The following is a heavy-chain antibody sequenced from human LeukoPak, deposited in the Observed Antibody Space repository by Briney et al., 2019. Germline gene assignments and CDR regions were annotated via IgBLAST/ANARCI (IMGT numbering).Heavy chain of an antibody. Sequence: SETLSLTCTVSGGSISSYYWSWIRQPPGKGLEWIGRIYTSGSTNYNPSLKSRVTISVDTSKNQFSLKLSSVTAADTAVYYCAGGSMVRGVIISDYWGQGTLVTVSS. J-gene: IGHJ4*02. CDR2: IYTSGST. D-gene: IGHD3-10*01. CDR3: AGGSMVRGVIISDY. V-gene: IGHV4-4*08. CDR1: GGSISSYY.